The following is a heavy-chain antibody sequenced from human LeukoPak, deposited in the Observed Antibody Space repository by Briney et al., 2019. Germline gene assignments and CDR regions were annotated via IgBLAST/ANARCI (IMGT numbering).Heavy chain of an antibody. CDR3: ARKVHYDILTGYPTGHFDY. Sequence: SETLSLTCTVSGGSISSYYWSWIRQPPGKGLEWIGYIYYSRSTNYNPSPKSRVTISVDTSKNQFSLKLSSVTAADTAVYYCARKVHYDILTGYPTGHFDYWGQGTLVTVSS. CDR2: IYYSRST. J-gene: IGHJ4*02. CDR1: GGSISSYY. D-gene: IGHD3-9*01. V-gene: IGHV4-59*08.